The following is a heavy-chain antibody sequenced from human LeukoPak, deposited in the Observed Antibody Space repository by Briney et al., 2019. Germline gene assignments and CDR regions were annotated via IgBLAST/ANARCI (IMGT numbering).Heavy chain of an antibody. D-gene: IGHD3-9*01. CDR1: GYTFSSYG. V-gene: IGHV1-18*01. CDR3: ARGREDSIWDNWFDP. CDR2: ISSYNGNR. J-gene: IGHJ5*02. Sequence: EASVKVSCKASGYTFSSYGISWVRQAPGQGLEWMGWISSYNGNRNYAQKLQGRVTMTRDTSTSTAYMELRSLRSDDTAVYYCARGREDSIWDNWFDPWGQGTLVTVSS.